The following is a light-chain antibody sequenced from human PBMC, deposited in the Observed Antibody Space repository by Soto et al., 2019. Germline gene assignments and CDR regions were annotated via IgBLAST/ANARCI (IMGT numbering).Light chain of an antibody. CDR2: GAS. J-gene: IGKJ4*01. Sequence: EIVLTQSPATLSLSPGERATLSCRASQSVNIYLAWYQQKPGQAPRLLIFGASYRATGIPARFSGSGSGTKFNLTISSLQSEDFAVYFCQQYDDWLRLTFGGGTKVDIK. CDR1: QSVNIY. V-gene: IGKV3D-15*01. CDR3: QQYDDWLRLT.